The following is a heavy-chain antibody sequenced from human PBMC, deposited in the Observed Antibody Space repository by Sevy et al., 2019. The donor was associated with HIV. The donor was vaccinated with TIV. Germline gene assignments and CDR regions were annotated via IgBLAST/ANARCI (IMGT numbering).Heavy chain of an antibody. V-gene: IGHV3-48*01. CDR1: GFTFRRNS. D-gene: IGHD6-19*01. Sequence: GGSLRLSCTASGFTFRRNSMNWVRQAPGKGLEWLAYINTLSDTIKYADSVKGRFTISRDNAKNSLYLQMNSLRVEDTAVYYCARDAPVAAYYFDFWGQGTLVTVSS. J-gene: IGHJ4*02. CDR3: ARDAPVAAYYFDF. CDR2: INTLSDTI.